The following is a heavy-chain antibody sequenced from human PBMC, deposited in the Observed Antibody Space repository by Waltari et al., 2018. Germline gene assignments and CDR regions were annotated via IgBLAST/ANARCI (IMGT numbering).Heavy chain of an antibody. Sequence: QLHLQESGPGLVKPSETLSLTCTVSGGSISSTTYYWGWIRQPPGKGMEWIGTIYYRGSTYHNPSLKSRVTMSVDTSKNQFSLKLSSVSAADTAVYYCASPGGYGSVSYYWWGQGTLVTVSS. CDR1: GGSISSTTYY. CDR3: ASPGGYGSVSYYW. CDR2: IYYRGST. D-gene: IGHD3-10*01. V-gene: IGHV4-39*07. J-gene: IGHJ4*02.